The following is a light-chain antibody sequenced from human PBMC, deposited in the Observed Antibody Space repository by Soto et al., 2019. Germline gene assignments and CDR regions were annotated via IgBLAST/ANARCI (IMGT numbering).Light chain of an antibody. CDR3: SSYTLSSTYV. V-gene: IGLV2-18*02. J-gene: IGLJ1*01. Sequence: QSALTQPPSVSGSPGQSVAISCTGTSSDVGSYNRVSWYQQPPGTAPKLMIYDVNNRPSGVPDRFSGSKSGNTASLTISGLQAEDEADYYCSSYTLSSTYVFGTGTKVTVL. CDR1: SSDVGSYNR. CDR2: DVN.